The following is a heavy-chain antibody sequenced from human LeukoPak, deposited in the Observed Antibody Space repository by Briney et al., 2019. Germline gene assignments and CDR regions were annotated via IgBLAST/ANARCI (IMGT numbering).Heavy chain of an antibody. CDR2: FDPEDGET. CDR3: ATDLVGATTTRGVGYFQH. D-gene: IGHD1-26*01. J-gene: IGHJ1*01. Sequence: GASVKVSCKVSGYTLTELSMHWVRQAPGKGLEWMGGFDPEDGETIYAQKFQGRVTMTEDTSTDTAYMELSSLRSEDTAVYYCATDLVGATTTRGVGYFQHWGQGTLVTVSS. CDR1: GYTLTELS. V-gene: IGHV1-24*01.